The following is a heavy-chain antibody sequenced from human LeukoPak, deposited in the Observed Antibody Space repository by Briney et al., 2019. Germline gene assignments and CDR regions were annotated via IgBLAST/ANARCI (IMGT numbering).Heavy chain of an antibody. CDR2: IIPILGIA. V-gene: IGHV1-69*04. J-gene: IGHJ5*02. D-gene: IGHD3-10*01. Sequence: GASVKVSCKASGGTFSSYAISWVRQAPGQGLEWMGRIIPILGIANYAPNFQGRVTITADKSTSTACTQLSSLRSEDTAVYYCARGRSVQEGFSFDPWGQGTLVTVSS. CDR3: ARGRSVQEGFSFDP. CDR1: GGTFSSYA.